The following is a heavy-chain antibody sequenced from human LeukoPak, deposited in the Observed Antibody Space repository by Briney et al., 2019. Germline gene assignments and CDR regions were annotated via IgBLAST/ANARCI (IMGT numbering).Heavy chain of an antibody. CDR2: IYTSGST. V-gene: IGHV4-61*02. CDR1: GGSISSGSYY. CDR3: ARDFGTRVLGLFDP. J-gene: IGHJ5*02. Sequence: PSETLSLTCTVSGGSISSGSYYWSWIRQPAGKGLEWIGRIYTSGSTNYNPSLKSRVTISVDTSKNQFSLKLSSVTAADTAVYYCARDFGTRVLGLFDPWGQGTLVTVSS. D-gene: IGHD3-3*01.